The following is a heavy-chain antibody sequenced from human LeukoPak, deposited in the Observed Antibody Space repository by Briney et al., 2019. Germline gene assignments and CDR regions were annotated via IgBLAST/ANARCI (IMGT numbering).Heavy chain of an antibody. CDR2: ITGSGGT. J-gene: IGHJ3*02. Sequence: PGGSLRLSCAASGFTFSSYAMSWVRLAPGQGLEWVSAITGSGGTYYADSVKGRFTISRENSKSTLYLHLNSLRAEDTAIYYCARQSFWSGHWHDAFDIWGQGTMVTVSS. D-gene: IGHD3-3*01. CDR3: ARQSFWSGHWHDAFDI. CDR1: GFTFSSYA. V-gene: IGHV3-23*01.